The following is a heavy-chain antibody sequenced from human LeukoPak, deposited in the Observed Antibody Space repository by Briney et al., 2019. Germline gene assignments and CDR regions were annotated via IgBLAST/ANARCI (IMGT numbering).Heavy chain of an antibody. Sequence: SETLSLTVAVSGGSISTSYWSWLRQPPGKGLEWIVYIFYSGSTRYNPSLKRRVTIYVDTSKTQFSLNLISVTAADTAVYYCARARGSCGGDCPRAFEIWGQGTMVTVSS. CDR1: GGSISTSY. V-gene: IGHV4-59*01. D-gene: IGHD2-21*02. J-gene: IGHJ3*02. CDR3: ARARGSCGGDCPRAFEI. CDR2: IFYSGST.